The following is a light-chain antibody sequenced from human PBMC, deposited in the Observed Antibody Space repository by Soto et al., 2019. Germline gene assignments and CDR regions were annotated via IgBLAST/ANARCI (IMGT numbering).Light chain of an antibody. Sequence: QSVLPRPSTVSVSPGQSSTISCPGTSSDVGGYNSVSWYQQHPGKAPKLVIYEVTNRPSGISNRFSGSKSGNTASLTISGLHAEDEADYYCSSYTNSSTLVFGNGT. CDR3: SSYTNSSTLV. CDR2: EVT. J-gene: IGLJ1*01. CDR1: SSDVGGYNS. V-gene: IGLV2-14*01.